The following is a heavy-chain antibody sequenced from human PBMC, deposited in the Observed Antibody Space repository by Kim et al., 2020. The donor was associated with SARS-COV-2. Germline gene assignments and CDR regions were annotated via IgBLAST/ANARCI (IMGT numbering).Heavy chain of an antibody. CDR3: ARERGPLAAAGTDYYYGMDV. CDR1: GFTFSSYG. J-gene: IGHJ6*02. D-gene: IGHD6-13*01. CDR2: IWYDGSNK. V-gene: IGHV3-33*01. Sequence: GGSLRLSCAASGFTFSSYGMHWVRQAPGKGLEWVAVIWYDGSNKYYADSVKGRFTISRDNSKNTLYLQMNSLRAEDTAVYYCARERGPLAAAGTDYYYGMDVWGQGTTVTVSS.